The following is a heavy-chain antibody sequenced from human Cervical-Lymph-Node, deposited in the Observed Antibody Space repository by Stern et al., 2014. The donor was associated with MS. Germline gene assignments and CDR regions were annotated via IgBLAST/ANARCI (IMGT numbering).Heavy chain of an antibody. CDR2: ISADGSKK. V-gene: IGHV3-30*18. Sequence: VQLVESGGGVVQPGRSLRLSCAASGFTFSTYAMHWVRQAPGTGLGWVGVISADGSKKFYADSVKGRFTISRDNSKNTLYLQMNSLRAEDTAVYYCAKGDNWRRLNYWGQGTLVTVSS. J-gene: IGHJ4*02. CDR1: GFTFSTYA. D-gene: IGHD1-20*01. CDR3: AKGDNWRRLNY.